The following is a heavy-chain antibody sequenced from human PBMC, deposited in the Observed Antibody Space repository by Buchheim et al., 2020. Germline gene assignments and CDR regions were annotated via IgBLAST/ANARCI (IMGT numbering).Heavy chain of an antibody. Sequence: QVTLRESGPALVKPTQTLTLTCTFSGFSLSTSGMCVNWIRQPPGKALERLARIDWDDDKYYSTSLRTRLTISKDTSKNPAVLTMTNVDPVDTATYYCARWTTTFDNFDNWGQGTL. D-gene: IGHD3-16*01. V-gene: IGHV2-70*15. J-gene: IGHJ4*02. CDR2: IDWDDDK. CDR3: ARWTTTFDNFDN. CDR1: GFSLSTSGMC.